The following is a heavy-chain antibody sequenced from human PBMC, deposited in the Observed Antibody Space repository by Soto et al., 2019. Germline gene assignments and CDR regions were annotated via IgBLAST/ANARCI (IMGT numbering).Heavy chain of an antibody. CDR3: ARDQLYYNDISGRPLNAFDV. CDR1: GFTFSSYA. Sequence: GGSLRLSCTASGFTFSSYAMNWVRQAPGKGLEWVSYIGIGSSTTYYADSVKGRFTISRDNAKNSLYLQMNSLRAEDTAVYYCARDQLYYNDISGRPLNAFDVWGQGTMVTVSS. D-gene: IGHD3-22*01. V-gene: IGHV3-48*01. CDR2: IGIGSSTT. J-gene: IGHJ3*01.